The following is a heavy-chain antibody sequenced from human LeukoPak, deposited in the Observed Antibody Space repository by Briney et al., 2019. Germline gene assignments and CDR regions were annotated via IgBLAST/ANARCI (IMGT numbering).Heavy chain of an antibody. CDR2: IYYSGST. Sequence: SETLSLTCTVSGGSISSYYWSWIRQPPGKGLEWIGYIYYSGSTNYNPSLKSRVTISVDTSKNQYSLKLSSVTAADTAVYYCARLWDYSSSWYDDWGQGTLVTVSS. J-gene: IGHJ5*02. CDR3: ARLWDYSSSWYDD. CDR1: GGSISSYY. D-gene: IGHD6-13*01. V-gene: IGHV4-59*08.